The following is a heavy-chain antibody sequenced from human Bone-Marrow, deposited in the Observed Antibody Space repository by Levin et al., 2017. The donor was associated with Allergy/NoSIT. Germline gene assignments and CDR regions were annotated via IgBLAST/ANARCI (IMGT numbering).Heavy chain of an antibody. J-gene: IGHJ4*02. V-gene: IGHV3-72*01. D-gene: IGHD2-2*01. CDR3: AREGVVPAADFDY. Sequence: GGSLRLSCVVSGFTFSDHYMDWVRQAPGKGLEWVGRSRNKVNSYTTEYAASVKGRFTISRDDSKKSLYLQMNSLKIEDTAVYYCAREGVVPAADFDYWGLGTRVTVCS. CDR1: GFTFSDHY. CDR2: SRNKVNSYTT.